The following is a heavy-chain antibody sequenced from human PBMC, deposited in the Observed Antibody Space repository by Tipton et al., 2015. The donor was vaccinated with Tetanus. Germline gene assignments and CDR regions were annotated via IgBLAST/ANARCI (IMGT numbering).Heavy chain of an antibody. D-gene: IGHD5-24*01. V-gene: IGHV4-34*01. Sequence: GLVKPSETLSLTCGVFGDYLSDYYWTWVRQPPGKGLEWIGEIHRGGSTNYNPSLKSRVTMSIDTSKNQFSLNLRSVTAADTAVYYCARDRGFTTYNYFDPWGQGTLVTVSS. CDR3: ARDRGFTTYNYFDP. J-gene: IGHJ5*02. CDR2: IHRGGST. CDR1: GDYLSDYY.